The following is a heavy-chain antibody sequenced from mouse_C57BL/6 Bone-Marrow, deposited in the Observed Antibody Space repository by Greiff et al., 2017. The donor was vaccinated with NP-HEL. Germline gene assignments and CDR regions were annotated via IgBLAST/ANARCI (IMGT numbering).Heavy chain of an antibody. CDR2: INPGSGGT. CDR1: GYAFTNYL. CDR3: ARLLRLYFDY. D-gene: IGHD1-1*01. Sequence: QVQLKQSGAELVRPGTSVKVSCKASGYAFTNYLIEWVKQRPGQGLEWIGVINPGSGGTNYNEKFKGKATLTADKSSSTAYMQLSSLTSEDSAVYFCARLLRLYFDYWGQGTTLTVSS. J-gene: IGHJ2*01. V-gene: IGHV1-54*01.